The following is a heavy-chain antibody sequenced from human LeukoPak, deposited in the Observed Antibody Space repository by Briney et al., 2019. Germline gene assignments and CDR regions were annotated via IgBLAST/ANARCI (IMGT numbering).Heavy chain of an antibody. D-gene: IGHD6-13*01. CDR2: IYSGGST. V-gene: IGHV3-53*01. CDR3: ARGRQLAFDY. CDR1: GFTFSTYG. J-gene: IGHJ4*02. Sequence: GGSLRLSCAASGFTFSTYGMHWVRQAPGKGLEWVSVIYSGGSTYYADSVKGRFTISRDNSKNTLYLQMNSLRAEDTAVYYCARGRQLAFDYWGQGTLVTVSS.